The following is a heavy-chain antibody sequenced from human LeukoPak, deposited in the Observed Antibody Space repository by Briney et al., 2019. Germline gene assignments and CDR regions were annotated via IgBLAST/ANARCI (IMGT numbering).Heavy chain of an antibody. CDR2: INPNSGDT. CDR1: GYTFTDYH. CDR3: ATLMAHLDY. V-gene: IGHV1-2*02. D-gene: IGHD2-8*01. J-gene: IGHJ4*02. Sequence: ASVKVSCKAFGYTFTDYHMHWVRQAPGQGLEWMGWINPNSGDTNYAQKFQGRVTMTRDATISTAYMELSRLRSDDTAVFYCATLMAHLDYWGQGTLVTVSS.